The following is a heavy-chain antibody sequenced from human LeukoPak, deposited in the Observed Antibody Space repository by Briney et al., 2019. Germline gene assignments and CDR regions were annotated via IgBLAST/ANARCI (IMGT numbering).Heavy chain of an antibody. D-gene: IGHD3-3*01. CDR1: GYTFTGYY. J-gene: IGHJ6*03. CDR3: ARVGGNDFWSGSLYYYYYMDV. CDR2: INPNSGGT. Sequence: ASVKVSCKASGYTFTGYYMHLVRQAPGQGLEWMGWINPNSGGTNYAQKFQGRVTMTRDTSISTAYMELRSLRSDDTAVYYCARVGGNDFWSGSLYYYYYMDVWGKGTTVTVSS. V-gene: IGHV1-2*02.